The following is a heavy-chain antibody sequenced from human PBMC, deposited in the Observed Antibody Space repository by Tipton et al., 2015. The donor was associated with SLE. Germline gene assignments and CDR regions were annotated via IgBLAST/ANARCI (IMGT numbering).Heavy chain of an antibody. CDR3: ARGRPPYYYGMDV. Sequence: AGLVKPSETLSLTCTVSGGSISSYYWNWIRQPPGKGLEWIGEINHSGSTNYNPSLKSRVTISVDTSKNQFSLKLSSVTAADTAVYYCARGRPPYYYGMDVWGQGTTVTVSS. CDR1: GGSISSYY. CDR2: INHSGST. V-gene: IGHV4-34*01. J-gene: IGHJ6*02.